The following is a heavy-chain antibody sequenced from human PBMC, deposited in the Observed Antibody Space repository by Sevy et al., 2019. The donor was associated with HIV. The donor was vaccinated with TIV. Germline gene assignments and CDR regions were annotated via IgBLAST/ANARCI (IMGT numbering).Heavy chain of an antibody. J-gene: IGHJ3*02. Sequence: SGPTLVKPTQTLTLTCTFSGFSLNTNGVGVGWIRQPPGKALEWLAIIYWDDDKPYSPALKSRLTITNDTSKNPVVLPITNVHHPDKGTYSCARRRVLGYCSIDSCYGWAEDAFDIWGQGTMVTVSS. D-gene: IGHD2-2*01. CDR1: GFSLNTNGVG. CDR2: IYWDDDK. V-gene: IGHV2-5*02. CDR3: ARRRVLGYCSIDSCYGWAEDAFDI.